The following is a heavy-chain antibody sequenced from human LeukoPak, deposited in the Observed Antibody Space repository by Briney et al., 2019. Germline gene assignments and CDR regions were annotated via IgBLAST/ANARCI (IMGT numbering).Heavy chain of an antibody. CDR1: GGYISSSSYY. Sequence: SETLSLTCTVSGGYISSSSYYWGWFRQPPGKGLEWIGYIYYNGFTRYNPSLKSRVTISGDTSKNQFSLKVSSVTAADTAVYYCARIGREPRPNWFDPWGQGTLVIVSS. J-gene: IGHJ5*02. CDR2: IYYNGFT. CDR3: ARIGREPRPNWFDP. D-gene: IGHD1-14*01. V-gene: IGHV4-39*07.